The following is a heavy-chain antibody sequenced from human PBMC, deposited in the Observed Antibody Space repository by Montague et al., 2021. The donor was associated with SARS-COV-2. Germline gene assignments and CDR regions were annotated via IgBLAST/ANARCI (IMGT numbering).Heavy chain of an antibody. CDR2: TYYRSKWYN. V-gene: IGHV6-1*01. D-gene: IGHD6-13*01. CDR1: GDSVSSNSAA. Sequence: CAISGDSVSSNSAAWNWIRQSPSRGLEWLGRTYYRSKWYNDYAVSVKSRITINPDTSKNQFSLQLNSVTPEDTAVYYCASGRMVPYSSRWTTLYYYYGMDVWGQGTTVTVSS. CDR3: ASGRMVPYSSRWTTLYYYYGMDV. J-gene: IGHJ6*02.